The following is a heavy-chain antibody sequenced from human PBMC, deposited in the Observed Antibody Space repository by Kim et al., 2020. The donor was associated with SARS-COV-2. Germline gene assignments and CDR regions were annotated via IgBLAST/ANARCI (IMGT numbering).Heavy chain of an antibody. D-gene: IGHD6-13*01. CDR3: ARDYALAALVTVPRYVMDV. V-gene: IGHV3-48*03. Sequence: KGRFTISRDNAKNSLYLQMGSLRSEDTAVYYCARDYALAALVTVPRYVMDVWGQGTTVPVSS. J-gene: IGHJ6*02.